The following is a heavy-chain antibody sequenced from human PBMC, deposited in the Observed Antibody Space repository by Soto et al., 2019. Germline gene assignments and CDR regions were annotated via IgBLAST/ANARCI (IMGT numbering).Heavy chain of an antibody. CDR1: GYSFTNND. J-gene: IGHJ5*02. Sequence: ASSEVSCKASGYSFTNNDVSWVRQATGQGLEWMGWMNPGSGDTGYAQKFQGRVTMTRDISIATAYMELSSLRSDDTAIYYCARMETFGSLNWFDPWGQGTLVTVSS. CDR2: MNPGSGDT. D-gene: IGHD3-16*01. CDR3: ARMETFGSLNWFDP. V-gene: IGHV1-8*01.